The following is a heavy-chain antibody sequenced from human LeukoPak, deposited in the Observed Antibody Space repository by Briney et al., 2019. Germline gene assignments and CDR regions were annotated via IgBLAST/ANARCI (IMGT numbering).Heavy chain of an antibody. V-gene: IGHV4-61*02. CDR1: GGSISSGSYY. D-gene: IGHD3-10*01. Sequence: SQTLSLTCTVSGGSISSGSYYWSWIRQPAGKGLEWIGRIYTSGSTNYNPSLKSRVTISLDTSKNQFSLKLSSVTAADTAVYYCARDLWGLYYYGSGSSGDSYYYYYMDVWGKGTTVTISS. J-gene: IGHJ6*03. CDR3: ARDLWGLYYYGSGSSGDSYYYYYMDV. CDR2: IYTSGST.